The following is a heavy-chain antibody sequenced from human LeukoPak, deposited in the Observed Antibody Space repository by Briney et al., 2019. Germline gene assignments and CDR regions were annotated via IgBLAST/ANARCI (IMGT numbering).Heavy chain of an antibody. V-gene: IGHV3-66*02. Sequence: TRGSLRLSCAASGFTFSSYEMNWVRQAPGKGLEWVSVIYTGGGTYYADSVKGRFTISRDDSKNTLYLQMNSLRLEDTAVYYCARAEVLSFFDYWGQGTLVTVSS. D-gene: IGHD4/OR15-4a*01. CDR2: IYTGGGT. CDR3: ARAEVLSFFDY. J-gene: IGHJ4*02. CDR1: GFTFSSYE.